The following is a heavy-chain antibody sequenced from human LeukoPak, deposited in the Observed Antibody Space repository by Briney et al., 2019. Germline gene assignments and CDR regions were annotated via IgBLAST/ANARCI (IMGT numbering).Heavy chain of an antibody. J-gene: IGHJ6*03. CDR2: ISGSGGST. CDR3: AKNNAAVRFLEWPYYYYYMDV. CDR1: GFTFSSYA. Sequence: TGGSLRLSCAASGFTFSSYAMSWVRQAPGKGLEWVSAISGSGGSTYYADSVKGRFTISRDNSKNTLYLQMDSLRAEDTAVYYCAKNNAAVRFLEWPYYYYYMDVWGKGTTVTVSS. D-gene: IGHD3-3*01. V-gene: IGHV3-23*01.